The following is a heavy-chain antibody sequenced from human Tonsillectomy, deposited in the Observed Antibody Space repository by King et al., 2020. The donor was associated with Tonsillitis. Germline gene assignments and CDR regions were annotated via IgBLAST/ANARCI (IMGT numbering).Heavy chain of an antibody. D-gene: IGHD1-1*01. V-gene: IGHV1-18*04. CDR3: ARIFVRWGQEREERAFDI. Sequence: VQLVESGAEVKKPGATMRVSCKASGYTFTRYGISWARQAPGQGLEWMGWISAYNGNTNYAQKLQGRVTMTTDTPTSTAYMELRSLRSDDTAVYYCARIFVRWGQEREERAFDIWGQGTMVTVSS. CDR1: GYTFTRYG. J-gene: IGHJ3*02. CDR2: ISAYNGNT.